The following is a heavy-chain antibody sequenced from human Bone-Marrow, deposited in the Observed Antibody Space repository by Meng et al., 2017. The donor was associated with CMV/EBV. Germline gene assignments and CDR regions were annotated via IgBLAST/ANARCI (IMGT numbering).Heavy chain of an antibody. CDR2: IYYSGST. CDR3: ARVDEYFQH. Sequence: SETLSLTCTVSGGSVSSGSYYWSWIRQPPGKGLEWIGYIYYSGSTNYNPSLKSRVTISVDTSKNQFSLKLSSVTAADTAVYYCARVDEYFQHWGQGTLVTVSS. V-gene: IGHV4-61*01. J-gene: IGHJ1*01. CDR1: GGSVSSGSYY.